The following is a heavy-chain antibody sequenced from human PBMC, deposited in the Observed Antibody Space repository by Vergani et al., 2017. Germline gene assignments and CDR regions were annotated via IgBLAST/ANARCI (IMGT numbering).Heavy chain of an antibody. V-gene: IGHV3-33*01. CDR1: GLTFSSYG. Sequence: QVQLVESGGGVVQPGRSLRLSCAASGLTFSSYGMHWVRQAPGKGLEWVAVIWYDGSNKYYADSVKGRFTIARDNSKNTLYLQMNSLRAEDTAVYYCAREGSGWYLGYYYYGMDVWGQGTTVTVSS. D-gene: IGHD6-19*01. CDR2: IWYDGSNK. CDR3: AREGSGWYLGYYYYGMDV. J-gene: IGHJ6*02.